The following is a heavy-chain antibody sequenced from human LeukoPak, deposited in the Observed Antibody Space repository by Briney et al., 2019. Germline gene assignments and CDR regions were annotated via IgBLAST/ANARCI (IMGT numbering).Heavy chain of an antibody. CDR3: ARGGSYYDY. Sequence: PGGSLRLSCAASGFTFSSYGMHWVRQAPGKGLEWVANIEQDGSEKYYVDSVKGRFTISRDNAKNSLYLQMNSLRAEDTAVYYCARGGSYYDYWGQGTLVTVSS. CDR2: IEQDGSEK. CDR1: GFTFSSYG. D-gene: IGHD1-26*01. J-gene: IGHJ4*02. V-gene: IGHV3-7*01.